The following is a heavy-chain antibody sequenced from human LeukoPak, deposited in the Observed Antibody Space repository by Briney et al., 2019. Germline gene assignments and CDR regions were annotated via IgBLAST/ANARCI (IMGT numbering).Heavy chain of an antibody. D-gene: IGHD1-26*01. CDR2: GFWDDDN. CDR1: GCALPTYGVS. J-gene: IGHJ4*02. V-gene: IGHV2-5*02. Sequence: SGPTLVKPTETLTLTCTFSGCALPTYGVSVAWMRQPPGKALEWLSFGFWDDDNRYNPSPRSRLTVSKDTSTNHVVLTMTNMDPVDTATYFCAHRPNRNTNGWDTGYFDYWGQGSLVTVSS. CDR3: AHRPNRNTNGWDTGYFDY.